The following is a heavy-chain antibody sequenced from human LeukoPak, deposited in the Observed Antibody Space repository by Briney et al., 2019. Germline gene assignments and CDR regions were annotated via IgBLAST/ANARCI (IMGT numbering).Heavy chain of an antibody. D-gene: IGHD3-22*01. V-gene: IGHV1-2*02. CDR1: GYTFTSYG. J-gene: IGHJ4*02. CDR3: ARALNYYDSSGLGDY. Sequence: ASVKVSCKASGYTFTSYGISWVRQAPGQGLEWMGWINPNSGGTNYAQKFQGRVTMTRDTSISTAYMELSRLRSDDTAVYYGARALNYYDSSGLGDYWGQGTLVTVSS. CDR2: INPNSGGT.